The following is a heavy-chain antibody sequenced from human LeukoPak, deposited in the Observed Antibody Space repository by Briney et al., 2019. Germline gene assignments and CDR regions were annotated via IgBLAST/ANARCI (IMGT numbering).Heavy chain of an antibody. CDR1: GFTFSSYA. CDR3: AKDTGGYSGSDY. Sequence: PGGSLRLSCAASGFTFSSYAMTWVRQAPGKGLEWVSGISSSGESTYYADSVKGRFTISRDMSTYTLFLQMNSLRVEDTGVYYCAKDTGGYSGSDYWGQGTLVTVSS. D-gene: IGHD5-12*01. V-gene: IGHV3-23*01. J-gene: IGHJ4*02. CDR2: ISSSGEST.